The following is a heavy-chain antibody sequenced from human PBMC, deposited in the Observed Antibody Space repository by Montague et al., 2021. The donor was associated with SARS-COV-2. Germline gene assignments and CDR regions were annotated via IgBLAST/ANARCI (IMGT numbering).Heavy chain of an antibody. J-gene: IGHJ5*02. CDR3: ARAGGFYDYWGGYSSSAGFFDP. CDR1: GGSVSSYY. D-gene: IGHD3-3*01. Sequence: SETLSLTCTVSGGSVSSYYWSWIRQSPGKGLQWLGYIYYSGSTDYSPSLKSRVTMSVDTSKNQLSLRLNSVTTADTAVYFCARAGGFYDYWGGYSSSAGFFDPWGQGILVTVSS. V-gene: IGHV4-59*02. CDR2: IYYSGST.